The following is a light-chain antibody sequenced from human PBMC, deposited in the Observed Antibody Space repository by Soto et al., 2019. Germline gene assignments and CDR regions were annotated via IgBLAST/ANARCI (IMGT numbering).Light chain of an antibody. V-gene: IGLV2-14*01. CDR3: SSHASSSPWV. CDR1: SSDVGGYNY. Sequence: QSALTQPPSASGSPGQSVTISCTGTSSDVGGYNYVSWYQQHPGKAPKLMIYEVSNRPSGVPNRFSGSKSGNTASLTISGLQAEDEADYYCSSHASSSPWVFGAGTKLTVL. CDR2: EVS. J-gene: IGLJ3*02.